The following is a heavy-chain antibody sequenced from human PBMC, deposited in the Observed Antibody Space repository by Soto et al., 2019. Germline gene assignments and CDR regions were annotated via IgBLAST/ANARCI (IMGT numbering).Heavy chain of an antibody. CDR3: ARVVRGVVNWFDP. CDR1: GDTFTNFG. J-gene: IGHJ5*02. Sequence: HLVQSGPEVKKPGASVSVSCRTSGDTFTNFGLSWVRQAPGQGLEWMGWIATYNSNRNYAQKFQGRLTLTTDTSTSTAYMEMKSLGYDDPAVYYCARVVRGVVNWFDPWGQGTLVTVSS. CDR2: IATYNSNR. V-gene: IGHV1-18*01. D-gene: IGHD3-10*01.